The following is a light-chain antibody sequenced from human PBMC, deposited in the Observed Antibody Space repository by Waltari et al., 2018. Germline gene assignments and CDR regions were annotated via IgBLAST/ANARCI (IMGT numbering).Light chain of an antibody. CDR2: DVS. CDR3: SSYTSSSTLEV. V-gene: IGLV2-14*03. Sequence: QSALTQPAPVSGSPGQPITTPCTGTRSAVGGYNYVPWYQQHPGKAPKLMIYDVSNRPSGVSNRFSGSKSGNTASLTISGLQAEDEADYYCSSYTSSSTLEVFGGGTKLTVL. CDR1: RSAVGGYNY. J-gene: IGLJ2*01.